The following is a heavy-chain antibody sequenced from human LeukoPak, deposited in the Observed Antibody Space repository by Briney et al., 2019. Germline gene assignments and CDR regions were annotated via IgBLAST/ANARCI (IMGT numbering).Heavy chain of an antibody. Sequence: GGSLRLSCAASGFTFSSYAMSWVRQAPGKGLEWVSGISGSGGSTYYADSVKGRFTISRDNSKNTLYLQMNSLRAEDTAVYYCAKEYRSLVITGSGDYWGQGTLVTVSS. D-gene: IGHD1-20*01. J-gene: IGHJ4*02. V-gene: IGHV3-23*01. CDR3: AKEYRSLVITGSGDY. CDR1: GFTFSSYA. CDR2: ISGSGGST.